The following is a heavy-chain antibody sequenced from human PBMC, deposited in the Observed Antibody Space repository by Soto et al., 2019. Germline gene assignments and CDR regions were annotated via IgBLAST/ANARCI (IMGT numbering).Heavy chain of an antibody. V-gene: IGHV4-30-4*01. J-gene: IGHJ6*02. CDR1: GGSISSGDDF. Sequence: SETLSLTCTVSGGSISSGDDFWTWIRQPPGKGLEWIGYIYYSGSTYYNPSLKSRLTMSVDTSRNQFSLKLSSVTAADTAVYYCARDRAKWKDYYYYGMDVWGQGTTVTVSS. CDR3: ARDRAKWKDYYYYGMDV. D-gene: IGHD1-20*01. CDR2: IYYSGST.